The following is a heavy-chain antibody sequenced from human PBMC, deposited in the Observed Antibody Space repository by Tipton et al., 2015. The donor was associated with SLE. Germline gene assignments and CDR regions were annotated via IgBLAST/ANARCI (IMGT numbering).Heavy chain of an antibody. Sequence: TLSLTCAVYGGSFSGYYWNWIRQPPGKGLEWIGEINHSGSTNYNPSLKSRVTISVDTSKNQFSLKLSSVTAADTAVYYCASSGYGSAYWGQGTLVTVSS. V-gene: IGHV4-34*01. CDR1: GGSFSGYY. D-gene: IGHD5-12*01. CDR3: ASSGYGSAY. CDR2: INHSGST. J-gene: IGHJ4*02.